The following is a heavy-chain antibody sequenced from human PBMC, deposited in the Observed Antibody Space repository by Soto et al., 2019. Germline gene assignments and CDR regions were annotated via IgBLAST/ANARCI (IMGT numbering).Heavy chain of an antibody. J-gene: IGHJ4*02. D-gene: IGHD6-19*01. CDR2: INPNSGGT. V-gene: IGHV1-2*04. CDR1: GYTFTGYY. Sequence: ASVKVSCKASGYTFTGYYMHWVRQAPGQGLEWMGWINPNSGGTSYAQKFQGWVTMTRDTSISTAYMELSRLRSDDTAVYYCARGKVAVSGGGFGYWGQGTLVTVSS. CDR3: ARGKVAVSGGGFGY.